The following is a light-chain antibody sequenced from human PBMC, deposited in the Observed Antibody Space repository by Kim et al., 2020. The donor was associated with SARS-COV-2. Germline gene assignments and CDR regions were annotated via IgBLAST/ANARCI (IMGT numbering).Light chain of an antibody. J-gene: IGKJ1*01. Sequence: LSPGESATLSCRASQSVSSYLAWYQQKPGQAPRLLIYDASNRATGIPARFSGSGSGTDFTLTISSLEPEDFAVYYCQQRSNRPRTFGQGTKVDIK. CDR3: QQRSNRPRT. CDR1: QSVSSY. V-gene: IGKV3-11*01. CDR2: DAS.